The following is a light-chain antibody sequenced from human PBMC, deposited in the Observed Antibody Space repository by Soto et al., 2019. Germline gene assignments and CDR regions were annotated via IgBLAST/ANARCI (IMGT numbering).Light chain of an antibody. CDR1: QSISNY. J-gene: IGKJ5*01. V-gene: IGKV1-39*01. CDR2: AAS. CDR3: QQSYRNPIT. Sequence: DIQMTQSASSLSASVGDRVTITCRASQSISNYLNWYQQKPGKAPTLLIHAASSLQSGVPPRFSGSGSGTDFTLTISSLQPEDFATYFCQQSYRNPITFGQGTRLEIK.